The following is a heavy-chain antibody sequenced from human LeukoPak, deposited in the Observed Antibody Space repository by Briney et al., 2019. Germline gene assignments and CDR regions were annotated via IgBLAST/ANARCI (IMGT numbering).Heavy chain of an antibody. Sequence: PGGSLRLSCAASGFNFDDYGMNWVRQAPGKGLEWVSGIKWSGGSTGYADSVKGRFTISRDNAKNSLYLQMNSLRAEDTALYYCARDYSYCGGDCTAFDIWGRGTMVTVSS. J-gene: IGHJ3*02. CDR2: IKWSGGST. CDR3: ARDYSYCGGDCTAFDI. D-gene: IGHD2-21*02. V-gene: IGHV3-20*04. CDR1: GFNFDDYG.